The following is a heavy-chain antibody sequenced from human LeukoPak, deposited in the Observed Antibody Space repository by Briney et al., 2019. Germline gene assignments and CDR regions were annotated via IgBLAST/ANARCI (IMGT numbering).Heavy chain of an antibody. D-gene: IGHD5-24*01. V-gene: IGHV4-39*01. CDR3: ARGARDGYNWGFDY. J-gene: IGHJ4*02. CDR1: GGSISSSSYY. CDR2: IYYSGST. Sequence: SETLSHTCTVSGGSISSSSYYWGWIRQPPGKGLEWIGSIYYSGSTYYNPSLKSRVTISVDTSKNQFSLKLSSVTAADTAVYYCARGARDGYNWGFDYWGQGTLVTVSS.